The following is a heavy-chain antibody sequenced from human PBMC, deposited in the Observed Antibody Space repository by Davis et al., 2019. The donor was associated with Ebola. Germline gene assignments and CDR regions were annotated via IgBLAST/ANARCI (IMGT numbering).Heavy chain of an antibody. D-gene: IGHD2-21*02. J-gene: IGHJ5*02. Sequence: PSETLSLTCAVYGGSFSGYYWSWIRQPPGKGLEWIGEINHSGSTNYNPSLKSRVTISVDTSKNQFSLKLSSVTAADTAVYYCARGLYIVVVTLTNWFDPWGQGTLVTVSS. CDR2: INHSGST. CDR3: ARGLYIVVVTLTNWFDP. CDR1: GGSFSGYY. V-gene: IGHV4-34*01.